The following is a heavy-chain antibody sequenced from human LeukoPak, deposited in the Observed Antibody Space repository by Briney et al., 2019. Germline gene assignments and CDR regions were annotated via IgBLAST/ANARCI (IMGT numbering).Heavy chain of an antibody. V-gene: IGHV3-30*03. CDR1: GFTFSSYG. J-gene: IGHJ4*02. CDR3: ATRDY. CDR2: ISYDGSNK. Sequence: QTGGSLRLSCAASGFTFSSYGMHWVRQAPGKGLEWVAVISYDGSNKYYADSVKGRFTISRDNSKNTLYLQMNSLGAEDTAVYYCATRDYWGQGTLVTVSS.